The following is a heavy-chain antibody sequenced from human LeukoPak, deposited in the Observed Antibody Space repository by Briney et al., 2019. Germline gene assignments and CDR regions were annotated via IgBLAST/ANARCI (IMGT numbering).Heavy chain of an antibody. CDR2: VNRDGSET. J-gene: IGHJ6*02. CDR3: ARNNGMDV. Sequence: GGSLRLSCAASGFALSSHWMTWVCQVPGRGPEWVANVNRDGSETYYLDSVKGRFTISKDNAKNSLYLQMNSLRAEDTALYHCARNNGMDVWGQGATVIVSS. CDR1: GFALSSHW. V-gene: IGHV3-7*03.